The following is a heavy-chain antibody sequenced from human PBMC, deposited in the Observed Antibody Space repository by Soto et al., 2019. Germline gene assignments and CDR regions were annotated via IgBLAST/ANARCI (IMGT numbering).Heavy chain of an antibody. Sequence: SETLSLTCTVSGGSISSYYWSWIRQPPGKGLEWIGYIYYSGSTNYNPSLKSRVTISVDTPKNQFSLKLSSVTAADTAVYYCARVGDSSSWYFTGYFDYWGPGTLVTVSS. CDR2: IYYSGST. CDR1: GGSISSYY. CDR3: ARVGDSSSWYFTGYFDY. D-gene: IGHD6-13*01. V-gene: IGHV4-59*01. J-gene: IGHJ4*02.